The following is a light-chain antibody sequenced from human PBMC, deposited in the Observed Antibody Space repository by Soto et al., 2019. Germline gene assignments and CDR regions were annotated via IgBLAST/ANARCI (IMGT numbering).Light chain of an antibody. CDR1: QSISSK. CDR3: QEYNNWRPIT. CDR2: SAS. V-gene: IGKV3-15*01. J-gene: IGKJ4*01. Sequence: EIVMTQSPATLSLSPGERATLSCRASQSISSKLAWYQQKPGQAPRLLIYSASTRATGIPVRFSGSGSGTEFTLTITSLQSEDFAVYYCQEYNNWRPITFGGGTKVDIK.